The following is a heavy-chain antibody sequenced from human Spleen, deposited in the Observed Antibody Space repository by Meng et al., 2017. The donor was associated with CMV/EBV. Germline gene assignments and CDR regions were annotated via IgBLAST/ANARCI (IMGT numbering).Heavy chain of an antibody. J-gene: IGHJ3*02. CDR2: ISYDGSNK. V-gene: IGHV3-30*04. Sequence: GGSLRLSCAASGFTFSSYAMHWVRQAPGKGLEWVAVISYDGSNKYYADSVKGRFTISRDNSKNTLYLQMNSLRAEDTAVYYCARVGDAGSRRWELPYRGAFDIWGQGTMVTVSS. D-gene: IGHD3-10*01. CDR1: GFTFSSYA. CDR3: ARVGDAGSRRWELPYRGAFDI.